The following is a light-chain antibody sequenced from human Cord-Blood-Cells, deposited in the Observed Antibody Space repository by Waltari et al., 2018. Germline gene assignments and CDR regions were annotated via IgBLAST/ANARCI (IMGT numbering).Light chain of an antibody. CDR2: LNTDVRP. Sequence: QLVLTQSPSASASLGASVKLTCTLSSGHSSYAIAWHQQQPEKGPRYLMKLNTDVRPRTGDGIPVRCSCCSSGAGRYLTIVSLQSEDGADYYCQTWGTGIHWVFGGGTKLTVL. V-gene: IGLV4-69*01. CDR3: QTWGTGIHWV. J-gene: IGLJ3*02. CDR1: SGHSSYA.